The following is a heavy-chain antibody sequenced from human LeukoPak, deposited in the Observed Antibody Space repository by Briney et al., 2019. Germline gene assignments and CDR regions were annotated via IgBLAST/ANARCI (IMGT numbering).Heavy chain of an antibody. CDR1: GSTFSNSW. CDR3: ARPQQGGTTRSHGLDV. Sequence: PGGSLRLSCAASGSTFSNSWMQWVRQVPGKGLVWVSRINTDGTSTSYADSVRGRFIISRDNAKNTLYLQMNSLRAEDTAVYYCARPQQGGTTRSHGLDVWGQGTTVTVSS. CDR2: INTDGTST. V-gene: IGHV3-74*01. J-gene: IGHJ6*02. D-gene: IGHD2-2*01.